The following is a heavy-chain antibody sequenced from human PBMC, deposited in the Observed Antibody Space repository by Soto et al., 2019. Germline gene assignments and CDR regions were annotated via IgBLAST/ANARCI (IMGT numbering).Heavy chain of an antibody. J-gene: IGHJ4*02. CDR1: GGSISNAAYS. D-gene: IGHD5-18*01. CDR2: IYPSGMP. CDR3: ARERGGYGLFDS. Sequence: TLSLTCTVSGGSISNAAYSWSWIRQPPGKGLEWIGYIYPSGMPFYNPSLRSRVTISIDRSNDQFSLNLKSVTAADTAVYYCARERGGYGLFDSWGQGTLVTVS. V-gene: IGHV4-30-2*01.